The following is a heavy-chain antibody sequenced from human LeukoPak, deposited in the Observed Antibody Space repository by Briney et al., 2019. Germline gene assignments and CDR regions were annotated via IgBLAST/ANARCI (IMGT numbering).Heavy chain of an antibody. CDR2: ISGNSYHI. CDR3: ARDSDGYIDYFDY. CDR1: GFTFSTYS. D-gene: IGHD5-24*01. V-gene: IGHV3-21*01. J-gene: IGHJ4*02. Sequence: PGGSLRLSCAASGFTFSTYSMFWVRQAPGKGLEWVSAISGNSYHIYYADSVKGRFTISRDNSKNTLYLQMNSLRAEDAAVYYCARDSDGYIDYFDYWGQGTLVTVSS.